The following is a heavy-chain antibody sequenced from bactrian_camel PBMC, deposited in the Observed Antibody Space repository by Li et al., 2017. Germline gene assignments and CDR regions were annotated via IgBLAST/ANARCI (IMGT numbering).Heavy chain of an antibody. CDR3: AADSEQWFGCSATSPANYDF. Sequence: EVQLVESGGGSVQSGGSLRLSCAISGYATSHYCIAWFRLSSGKEREEVAHIYARNGRSDVADSVKGRFTVSQDDAKYTVFLQMNNLKPEDTGVYTCAADSEQWFGCSATSPANYDFWGPGTQVTVS. CDR2: IYARNGRS. D-gene: IGHD2*01. CDR1: GYATSHYC. J-gene: IGHJ4*01. V-gene: IGHV3S35*01.